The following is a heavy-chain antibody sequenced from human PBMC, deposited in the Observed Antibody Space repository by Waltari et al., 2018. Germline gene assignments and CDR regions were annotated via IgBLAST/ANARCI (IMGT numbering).Heavy chain of an antibody. CDR3: ARVDYDSSVYLVDY. D-gene: IGHD3-22*01. CDR1: GYSISSGYY. V-gene: IGHV4-38-2*01. Sequence: QVQLQESGPGLVKPSETLSLTCAVSGYSISSGYYWGWIRQPPGKGLEWIGSIYHSGSTYYNPSLKSRVTISVDTSKNQFSLKLSSVTAADTAVYYCARVDYDSSVYLVDYWGQGTLVTVSS. CDR2: IYHSGST. J-gene: IGHJ4*02.